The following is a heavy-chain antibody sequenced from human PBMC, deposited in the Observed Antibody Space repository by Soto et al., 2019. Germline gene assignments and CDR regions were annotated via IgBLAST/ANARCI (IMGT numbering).Heavy chain of an antibody. V-gene: IGHV1-58*01. CDR2: IVVGSGNT. J-gene: IGHJ4*02. D-gene: IGHD2-21*02. CDR3: AEARTYCGGDCYVD. CDR1: GFTFTSSA. Sequence: QMQLVQSGPEVKKPGTSVKVSCKASGFTFTSSAVQWVRQARGQRLEWIGWIVVGSGNTNYAQKFQERVTITRDMSRGTAYMELCSLRSEDTAVYYCAEARTYCGGDCYVDWGQGTLVTVSS.